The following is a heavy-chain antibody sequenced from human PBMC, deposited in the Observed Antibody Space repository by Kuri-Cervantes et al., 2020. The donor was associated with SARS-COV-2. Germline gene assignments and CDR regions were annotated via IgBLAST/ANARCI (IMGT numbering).Heavy chain of an antibody. Sequence: GGSLRLSCAASGFTFSSYWMSWVHQAPGKGLEWVANIKQDGSEKYYVDSVKGRFTISRDNAKNSLYLQMNSLRAEDTALYYCAKDMERGRFSSSDYWGQGTLVTVSS. CDR1: GFTFSSYW. D-gene: IGHD3-3*01. CDR2: IKQDGSEK. V-gene: IGHV3-7*03. CDR3: AKDMERGRFSSSDY. J-gene: IGHJ4*02.